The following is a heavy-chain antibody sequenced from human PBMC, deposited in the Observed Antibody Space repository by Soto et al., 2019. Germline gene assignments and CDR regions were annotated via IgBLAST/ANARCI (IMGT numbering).Heavy chain of an antibody. CDR1: GFTFSSYA. CDR3: AKVLRGYSYSFYGYMDV. Sequence: GGSLRLSCAASGFTFSSYAMSWVRQAPGKGLEWVSAISGSGGSTYYADSVKGRFTISRDNSKNTLYLQMNSLRAEDTAVYYCAKVLRGYSYSFYGYMDVWGKGTTVTVSS. CDR2: ISGSGGST. D-gene: IGHD5-18*01. V-gene: IGHV3-23*01. J-gene: IGHJ6*03.